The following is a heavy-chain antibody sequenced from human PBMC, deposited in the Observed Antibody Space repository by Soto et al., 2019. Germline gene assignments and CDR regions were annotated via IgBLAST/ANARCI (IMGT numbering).Heavy chain of an antibody. J-gene: IGHJ5*02. CDR1: GYAFTTYN. V-gene: IGHV1-8*01. Sequence: QVQLVQSGAEVKKPGASVRVSCKASGYAFTTYNINWLRQAAGQGLAWIGWTNPNSGHTGYAQKFQGRVTMTRDTSTNTAYMELSSLRSEDTAVYYCTRGHNWCDPWGQGTLVIVSS. CDR3: TRGHNWCDP. CDR2: TNPNSGHT.